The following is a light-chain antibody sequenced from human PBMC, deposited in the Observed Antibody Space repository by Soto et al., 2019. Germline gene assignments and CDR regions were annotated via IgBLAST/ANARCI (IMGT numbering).Light chain of an antibody. CDR2: DAS. V-gene: IGKV3-11*01. Sequence: EIVLTQSPATLSLSPGERATLFCRASQSVSTYVAWYQQRPGQAPRLLIYDASNSATGIPARFSGNGSGTDFTLTISSLEPEDFAVYFCKQPRANTFGQGTKLEIK. J-gene: IGKJ2*01. CDR1: QSVSTY. CDR3: KQPRANT.